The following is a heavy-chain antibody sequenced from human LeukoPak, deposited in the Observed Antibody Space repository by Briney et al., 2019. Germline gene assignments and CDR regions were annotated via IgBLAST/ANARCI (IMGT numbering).Heavy chain of an antibody. CDR3: ARRSETALEYSSSMYYYYYGMDV. V-gene: IGHV4-59*08. D-gene: IGHD6-6*01. CDR2: IYYSGST. J-gene: IGHJ6*02. CDR1: GGSISSYY. Sequence: SGTLSLTCTVSGGSISSYYWSWIRQPPGKGLEWIGYIYYSGSTNYNPSLKSRVTISVDTSKNQFSLKLSSVTAAGTAVYYCARRSETALEYSSSMYYYYYGMDVWGQGTTVTVSS.